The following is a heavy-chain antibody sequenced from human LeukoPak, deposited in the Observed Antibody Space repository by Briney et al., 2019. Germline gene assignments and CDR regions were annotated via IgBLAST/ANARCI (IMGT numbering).Heavy chain of an antibody. J-gene: IGHJ4*02. CDR3: TRVGYIDEGIDY. D-gene: IGHD5-24*01. Sequence: GGSLRLSCVASGFPFSSYWMTWVRQAPGKGLEWVANIKQDGSKKSYVDSVKGRFTISRDNSKNTLYLQMNSLRAEDTAIYYCTRVGYIDEGIDYWGQGTLVTVSS. V-gene: IGHV3-7*04. CDR1: GFPFSSYW. CDR2: IKQDGSKK.